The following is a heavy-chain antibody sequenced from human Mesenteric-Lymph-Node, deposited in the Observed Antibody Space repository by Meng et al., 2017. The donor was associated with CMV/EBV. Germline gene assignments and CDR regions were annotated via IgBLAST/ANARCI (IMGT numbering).Heavy chain of an antibody. CDR3: ARALGNWFDP. CDR2: IYSGGST. Sequence: GESLKISCAASGFTVSSNYMSWVRQAPGKGLEWVSVIYSGGSTYYADSVKGRFTISRDNAKNSLYLQMNSLRAEDTAVYYCARALGNWFDPWGQGTLVTVSS. CDR1: GFTVSSNY. J-gene: IGHJ5*02. V-gene: IGHV3-66*01.